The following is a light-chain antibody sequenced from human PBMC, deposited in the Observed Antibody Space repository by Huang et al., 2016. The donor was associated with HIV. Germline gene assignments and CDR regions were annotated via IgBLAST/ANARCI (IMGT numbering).Light chain of an antibody. Sequence: QFPATLSVSPGERATLSCRASQNVRNNLAWYQQKPGQAPRLLFYEASSRATGVPGRFSASGSGIDFTLTISSLQSEDFAVYSCQQFNNWPPAFGGGTTVEIK. V-gene: IGKV3-15*01. CDR3: QQFNNWPPA. J-gene: IGKJ4*01. CDR2: EAS. CDR1: QNVRNN.